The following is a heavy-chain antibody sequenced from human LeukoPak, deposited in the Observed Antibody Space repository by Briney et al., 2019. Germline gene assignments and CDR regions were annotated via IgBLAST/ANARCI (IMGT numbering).Heavy chain of an antibody. CDR3: ARDLGRYGDYPPGNGMDV. CDR2: IYYSGST. D-gene: IGHD4-17*01. V-gene: IGHV4-59*01. J-gene: IGHJ6*02. Sequence: SDTLSLTCTVSGGSISSYYSRWVRQPPGKGLEWIGYIYYSGSTNYNPSLKSRVTISVDTSKNQFSLKLSSVTAEDTAVYYGARDLGRYGDYPPGNGMDVWGQGTTVTVSS. CDR1: GGSISSYY.